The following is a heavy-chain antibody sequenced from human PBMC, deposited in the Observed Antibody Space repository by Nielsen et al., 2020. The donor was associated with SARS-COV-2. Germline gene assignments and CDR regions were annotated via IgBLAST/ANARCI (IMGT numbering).Heavy chain of an antibody. CDR1: GFTFSSCA. D-gene: IGHD2-2*01. J-gene: IGHJ6*03. V-gene: IGHV3-23*01. CDR2: ISGSGGST. Sequence: GESLKISCAASGFTFSSCAMSWVRQAPGKGLEWVSAISGSGGSTYYADSVKGRFTISRDNAKNSLYLQMNSLRAEDTAVYYCARAGLGYCSSTSCYQRWYYMDVWGKGTTVTVSS. CDR3: ARAGLGYCSSTSCYQRWYYMDV.